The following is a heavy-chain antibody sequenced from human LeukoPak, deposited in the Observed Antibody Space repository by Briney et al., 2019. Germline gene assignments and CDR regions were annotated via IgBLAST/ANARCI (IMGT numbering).Heavy chain of an antibody. D-gene: IGHD4-17*01. CDR1: GGTMTSYY. V-gene: IGHV4-59*01. J-gene: IGHJ4*02. CDR3: ARDRHVKYGDYALFDF. Sequence: PSETLSLTCTVSGGTMTSYYWSWIMQSPGKGLEWIGYGYHNGIPSYNPSLKSRASISMDTSKKQLSLNLTSVTPADTAIYFCARDRHVKYGDYALFDFWGQGILVTVSS. CDR2: GYHNGIP.